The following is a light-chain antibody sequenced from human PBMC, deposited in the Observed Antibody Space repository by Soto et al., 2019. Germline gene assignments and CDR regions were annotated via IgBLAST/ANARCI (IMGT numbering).Light chain of an antibody. CDR3: QQYFTSPWT. CDR2: WAS. V-gene: IGKV4-1*01. Sequence: DIVXTQSPDSLAVSLGERATFNCKSSQSILDRSKNKYYLAWYQQKSGQPPKLLIYWASLRESGVPDRFTGSGSGTDFTLTISSLQAEDVAVYYCQQYFTSPWTFGQGTKVEI. CDR1: QSILDRSKNKYY. J-gene: IGKJ1*01.